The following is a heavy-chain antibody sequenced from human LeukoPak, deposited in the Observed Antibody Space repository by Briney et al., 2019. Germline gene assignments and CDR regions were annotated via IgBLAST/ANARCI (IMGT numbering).Heavy chain of an antibody. V-gene: IGHV1-2*06. J-gene: IGHJ4*02. Sequence: ASVKVSCKASGYTFTGYYMHWVRQAPGQGLEWMGRINPNSGGTNYAQKFQGRVTMTRDTSISTAYMELSSVTAADTAVYYCARHPHYDFWSGSSDYWGQGTLVTVSS. D-gene: IGHD3-3*01. CDR2: INPNSGGT. CDR3: ARHPHYDFWSGSSDY. CDR1: GYTFTGYY.